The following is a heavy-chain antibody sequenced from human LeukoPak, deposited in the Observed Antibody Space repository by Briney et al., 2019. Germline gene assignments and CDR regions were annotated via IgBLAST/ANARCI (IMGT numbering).Heavy chain of an antibody. CDR3: ARDLATVTTRLLNY. CDR2: INPSGGST. J-gene: IGHJ4*02. V-gene: IGHV1-46*01. Sequence: GASVKVSCKASGYTFTSYYMHWVRQAPGQGLEWMGVINPSGGSTNYAQKLQGRVTMTTDTSTSTAYMELRSLRSDDTAVYYCARDLATVTTRLLNYWGQGTLVTVSS. D-gene: IGHD4-17*01. CDR1: GYTFTSYY.